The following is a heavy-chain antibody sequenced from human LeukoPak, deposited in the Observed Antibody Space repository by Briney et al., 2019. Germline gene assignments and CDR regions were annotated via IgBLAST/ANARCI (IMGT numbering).Heavy chain of an antibody. J-gene: IGHJ6*03. V-gene: IGHV3-30*04. D-gene: IGHD2-2*01. CDR1: GFTFSIYA. Sequence: GGSLRLSCAASGFTFSIYAIHWVRQAPGKGLEWVAVISFDGVNTFYADSVKGRFTISRDNSNNTVCLQMNNLRPEDTAVFYCARGQGYESYYYMDVWGKGTTVSVSS. CDR2: ISFDGVNT. CDR3: ARGQGYESYYYMDV.